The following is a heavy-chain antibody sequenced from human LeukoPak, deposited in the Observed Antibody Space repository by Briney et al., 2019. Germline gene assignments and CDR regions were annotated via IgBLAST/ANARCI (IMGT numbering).Heavy chain of an antibody. Sequence: GGSLRLSCAASGFTFSSYEMNWVRQAPGKGLEWVSYISSSGSTIYYADSVKGRFTISRDDAKNSLYLQMNSLRAEDTAVYYCARHLVLWFGEAKNWFDPWGQGTLVTVSS. D-gene: IGHD3-10*01. CDR1: GFTFSSYE. CDR3: ARHLVLWFGEAKNWFDP. J-gene: IGHJ5*02. CDR2: ISSSGSTI. V-gene: IGHV3-48*03.